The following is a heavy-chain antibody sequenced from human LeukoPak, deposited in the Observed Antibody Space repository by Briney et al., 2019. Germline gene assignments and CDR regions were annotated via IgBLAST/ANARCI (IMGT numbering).Heavy chain of an antibody. J-gene: IGHJ4*02. D-gene: IGHD3-10*01. Sequence: SETLSLTCAVYGGSFSGYYWSWIRQPPGKGLEWIGEIYHSGTTNYNPSLKSRVTISLDKSRNQFSLNLNSVSAADTAVYYCARSYFGSGTFNGFDYWGQATLVTVSS. CDR3: ARSYFGSGTFNGFDY. CDR1: GGSFSGYY. V-gene: IGHV4-34*01. CDR2: IYHSGTT.